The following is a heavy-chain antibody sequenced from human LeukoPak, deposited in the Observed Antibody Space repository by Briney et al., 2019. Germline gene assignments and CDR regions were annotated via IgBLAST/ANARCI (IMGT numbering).Heavy chain of an antibody. J-gene: IGHJ4*02. D-gene: IGHD1-7*01. CDR2: ISGSGGST. Sequence: GGSLRLSCAVSGFTFSSYAMSWVRQAPGKGLEWVSGISGSGGSTNYADSVKGRFTIARDNSKNTLYLQMNSLGAEDTAVYYCAKVAPYGNYLFHYWGQGTRVTVSS. CDR3: AKVAPYGNYLFHY. V-gene: IGHV3-23*01. CDR1: GFTFSSYA.